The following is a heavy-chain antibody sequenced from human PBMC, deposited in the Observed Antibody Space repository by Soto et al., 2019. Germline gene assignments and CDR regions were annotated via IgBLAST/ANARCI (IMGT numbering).Heavy chain of an antibody. CDR3: ARHDYGDLNWFDP. J-gene: IGHJ5*02. Sequence: SETLSLTCTFSGGSISSSSYYLGWIRQPPGKGLEWIGSIYYSGSTYYNPSLKSRVTISVDTSKNQFSLKLSSVTAADTAVYYCARHDYGDLNWFDPWGQGTLVTVSS. CDR1: GGSISSSSYY. D-gene: IGHD4-17*01. V-gene: IGHV4-39*01. CDR2: IYYSGST.